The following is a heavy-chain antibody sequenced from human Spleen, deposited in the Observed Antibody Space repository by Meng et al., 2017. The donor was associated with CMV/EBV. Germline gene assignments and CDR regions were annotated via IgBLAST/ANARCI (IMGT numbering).Heavy chain of an antibody. Sequence: SFNNYGFYWVRQAPGQGLEWMGGIIPIIATVNYAQKFQGRITITTDESTSTAYMELSSLRSEDSAMYYCASPDKTHSGSFYNAFDYWGLGTLVTVSS. CDR3: ASPDKTHSGSFYNAFDY. V-gene: IGHV1-69*05. CDR2: IIPIIATV. D-gene: IGHD3-10*01. CDR1: SFNNYG. J-gene: IGHJ4*02.